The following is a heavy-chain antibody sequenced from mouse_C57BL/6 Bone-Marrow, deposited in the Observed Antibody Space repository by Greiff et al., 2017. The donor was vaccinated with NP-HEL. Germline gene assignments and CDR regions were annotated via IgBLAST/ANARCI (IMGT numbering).Heavy chain of an antibody. Sequence: VQVVESGPGLVAPSQSLSITCTVSGFSLTSYAISWVRQPPGKGLEWLGVIWTGGGTNYNSALKSRLSISKDNSKSQVFLKMNSLQTDDTARYYCARRYDYDETYYAMDYWGQGTSVTVSS. D-gene: IGHD2-4*01. CDR2: IWTGGGT. V-gene: IGHV2-9-1*01. CDR3: ARRYDYDETYYAMDY. J-gene: IGHJ4*01. CDR1: GFSLTSYA.